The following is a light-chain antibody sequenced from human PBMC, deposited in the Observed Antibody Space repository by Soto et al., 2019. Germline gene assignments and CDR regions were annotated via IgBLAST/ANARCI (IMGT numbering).Light chain of an antibody. CDR3: QQDNSYST. J-gene: IGKJ1*01. CDR1: QSISTW. CDR2: DAS. V-gene: IGKV1-5*01. Sequence: DIQMTQSPSTLSASVGDRVTITCRASQSISTWLAWYQQKPGKAPKLLIYDASSLESGVPSRFSGSCSVTEFTLTIRSLQPEDFASYYCQQDNSYSTFGRGTKVEIK.